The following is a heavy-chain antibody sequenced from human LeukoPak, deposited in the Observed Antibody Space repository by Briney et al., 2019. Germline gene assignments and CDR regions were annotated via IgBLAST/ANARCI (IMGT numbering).Heavy chain of an antibody. D-gene: IGHD6-19*01. Sequence: PGGSLRLSCAASGFTFSSYGMHWVRQAPGKGLKWVAFIQYHGNTKNYADSVKGRFTISRDNSKNTLYLQMNSLTAEDTAVYYCAKDSAVAGTDYWGRGTLLTVSS. V-gene: IGHV3-30*02. J-gene: IGHJ4*02. CDR1: GFTFSSYG. CDR2: IQYHGNTK. CDR3: AKDSAVAGTDY.